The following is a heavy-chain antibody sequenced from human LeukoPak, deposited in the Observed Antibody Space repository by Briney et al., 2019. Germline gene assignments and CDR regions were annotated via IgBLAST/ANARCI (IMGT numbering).Heavy chain of an antibody. Sequence: SETLSLTCAVYSGSFSGYYWSWIRQPPGKGLEWIGEINHSGSTNYNPSLKSRVTISVDTSKNQFSLKLSSVTAADTAVYYCARHDPFYCSSTSCLDYWGQGTLVTVSS. V-gene: IGHV4-34*01. CDR2: INHSGST. CDR3: ARHDPFYCSSTSCLDY. D-gene: IGHD2-2*01. J-gene: IGHJ4*02. CDR1: SGSFSGYY.